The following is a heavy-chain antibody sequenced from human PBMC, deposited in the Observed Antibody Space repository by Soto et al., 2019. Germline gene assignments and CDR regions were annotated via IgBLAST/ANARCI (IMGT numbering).Heavy chain of an antibody. CDR1: GFTFSSYS. Sequence: EVQLVESGAGLVKPGGSLRLSCAASGFTFSSYSMNWVRQAPGKGLEWVSSISSSSSYIYYADSVKGRFTISRDNAKNSLYLQMNSLRAEDTAVYYCARDLDTIFHPTAFDIWGQGTMVTVSS. D-gene: IGHD3-9*01. V-gene: IGHV3-21*01. CDR2: ISSSSSYI. CDR3: ARDLDTIFHPTAFDI. J-gene: IGHJ3*02.